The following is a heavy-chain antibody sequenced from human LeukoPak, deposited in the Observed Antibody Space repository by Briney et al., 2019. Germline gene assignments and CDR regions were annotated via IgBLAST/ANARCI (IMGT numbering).Heavy chain of an antibody. J-gene: IGHJ5*02. CDR2: ISSSGSTI. CDR3: ARDPGTWIQLGWFDP. D-gene: IGHD5-18*01. CDR1: GFTFSYYY. Sequence: GGSLRLSCAASGFTFSYYYMSWIRQAPGKGLEWVSYISSSGSTIYYADSVKGRFTISRDNDKNSLYLQMNSLRAEDTAVYYCARDPGTWIQLGWFDPWGQGTLVTVSS. V-gene: IGHV3-11*01.